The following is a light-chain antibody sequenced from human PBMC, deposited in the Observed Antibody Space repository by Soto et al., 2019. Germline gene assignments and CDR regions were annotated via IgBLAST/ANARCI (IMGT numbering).Light chain of an antibody. CDR3: QQYNNWPPWT. V-gene: IGKV3-15*01. CDR1: QSVSSN. CDR2: GAS. Sequence: EIVMTQSPATLSVSPGERATLSCRASQSVSSNLAWYQQKPGQPPGLLIYGASTRATGVPGRFSGSGSGTDFTLTISSLQSEDFAVYYCQQYNNWPPWTFGQGTKVDIK. J-gene: IGKJ1*01.